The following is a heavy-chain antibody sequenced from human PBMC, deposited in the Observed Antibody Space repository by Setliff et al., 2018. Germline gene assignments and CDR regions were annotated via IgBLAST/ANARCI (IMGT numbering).Heavy chain of an antibody. D-gene: IGHD1-26*01. CDR1: GDSISSGDYF. V-gene: IGHV4-30-4*08. J-gene: IGHJ3*01. CDR2: ICHSGSA. Sequence: PSETLSLTCTVSGDSISSGDYFWSWIRQPPGKGLEWIAYICHSGSAYYNPSLKSRVTMSVDTSKSQLSLHLTSVTAADTAVYYCAREVGTSTSSDAFDVWGQGMMVTVSS. CDR3: AREVGTSTSSDAFDV.